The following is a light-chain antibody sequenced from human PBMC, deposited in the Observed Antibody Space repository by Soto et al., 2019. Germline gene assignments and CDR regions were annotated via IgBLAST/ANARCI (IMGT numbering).Light chain of an antibody. CDR1: QRISNW. Sequence: DIQMTQSPSSVSASVGDRVTISCRASQRISNWLAWYQQKPGKAPNLLIYAASTLQSGAPSRFSGSGSGTDFILTISSLQPEDSGTYYCQQASSFPFPFGPGTKVDV. J-gene: IGKJ3*01. CDR2: AAS. V-gene: IGKV1-12*01. CDR3: QQASSFPFP.